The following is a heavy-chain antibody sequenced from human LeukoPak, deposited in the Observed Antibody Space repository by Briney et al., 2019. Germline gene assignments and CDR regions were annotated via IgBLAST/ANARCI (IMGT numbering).Heavy chain of an antibody. J-gene: IGHJ5*02. CDR1: GGSIRSSSYF. V-gene: IGHV4-39*01. CDR3: ARDGDGYCSGGSCYSEP. CDR2: IYYTGST. D-gene: IGHD2-15*01. Sequence: SETLSLTCSVSGGSIRSSSYFWAWIRQPPGKGLEWIGNIYYTGSTYSNVPLRSRVAISVDTSKNQFSLRLSSVTAADTAVYYCARDGDGYCSGGSCYSEPWGQGTLVTVSS.